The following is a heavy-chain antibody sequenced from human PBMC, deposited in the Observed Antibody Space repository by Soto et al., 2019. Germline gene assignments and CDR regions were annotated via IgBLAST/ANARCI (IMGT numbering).Heavy chain of an antibody. J-gene: IGHJ6*02. V-gene: IGHV3-74*01. Sequence: PGGSLRLSCAASGFTFSSYWMHWVRQAPGKGLVWVSHINSDGSSTTYADSVKGRFTISRDNAKNTLYLQMNSLRAEDTAVYYCARAIGYYGIDVWGQGTTVTVSS. CDR3: ARAIGYYGIDV. CDR1: GFTFSSYW. D-gene: IGHD3-22*01. CDR2: INSDGSST.